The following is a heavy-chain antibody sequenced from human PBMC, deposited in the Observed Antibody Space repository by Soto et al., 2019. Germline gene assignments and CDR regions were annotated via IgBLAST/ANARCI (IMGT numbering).Heavy chain of an antibody. V-gene: IGHV3-23*01. CDR3: ANLEPRSGDGYNYPPDY. CDR2: ISGSGGST. CDR1: GFTFSSYA. J-gene: IGHJ4*02. Sequence: HPGGSLRLSCAASGFTFSSYAMSWVRQAPGKGLEWVSAISGSGGSTYYADSVKGRFTISRDNSKNTLYLQMNSLRAEDTAVYYCANLEPRSGDGYNYPPDYSGQGTLVTVSS. D-gene: IGHD5-12*01.